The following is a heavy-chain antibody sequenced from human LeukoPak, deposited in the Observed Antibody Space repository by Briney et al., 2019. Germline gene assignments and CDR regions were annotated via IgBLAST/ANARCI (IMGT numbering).Heavy chain of an antibody. Sequence: EASVKVSCKASGGTFSSYAVSWVRLAPGQGLEWMGGIIPLFRASIYAQKFQGRVTITADESTSTAYMELSSLRSEDTAVYYCARSGASVLRFLEWLPGSEDYWGQGTLVTVSS. CDR3: ARSGASVLRFLEWLPGSEDY. D-gene: IGHD3-3*01. V-gene: IGHV1-69*01. CDR2: IIPLFRAS. J-gene: IGHJ4*02. CDR1: GGTFSSYA.